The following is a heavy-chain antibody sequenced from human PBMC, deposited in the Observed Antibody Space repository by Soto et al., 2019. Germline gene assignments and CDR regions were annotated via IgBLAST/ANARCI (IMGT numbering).Heavy chain of an antibody. V-gene: IGHV1-3*01. CDR3: ARIELDYDFWSGTISWISDGMDV. CDR2: INAGNGNT. Sequence: ASVKVSCKASGYTFTSYARHWVRQAPGQRLEWMGWINAGNGNTKYSQKFQGRVTITRDTSASTAYMELSSLRSEDTAVYYCARIELDYDFWSGTISWISDGMDVWGQGTTVTVSS. J-gene: IGHJ6*02. D-gene: IGHD3-3*01. CDR1: GYTFTSYA.